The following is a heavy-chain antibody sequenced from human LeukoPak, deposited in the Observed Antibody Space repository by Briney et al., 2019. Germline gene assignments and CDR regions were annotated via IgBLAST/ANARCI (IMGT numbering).Heavy chain of an antibody. CDR1: GFSFSSYW. V-gene: IGHV3-74*01. D-gene: IGHD3-16*01. Sequence: GWSLRLSCAASGFSFSSYWMHWVRQAPGKGLVWVSRINSDGSSTSYADSVRGRFSISRDNAKNTLYLQMNSLRDEDTAVFYCARSRYDYIWGIDYWGQGTLVTISS. J-gene: IGHJ4*02. CDR3: ARSRYDYIWGIDY. CDR2: INSDGSST.